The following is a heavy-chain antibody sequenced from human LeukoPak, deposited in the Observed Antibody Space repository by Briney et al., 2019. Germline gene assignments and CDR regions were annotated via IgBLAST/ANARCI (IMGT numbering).Heavy chain of an antibody. CDR2: VNHSGST. D-gene: IGHD3-3*01. J-gene: IGHJ5*02. CDR1: GGSFSGYY. CDR3: ARGGYDFWSGYYTARFDP. Sequence: SETLSLTCAVYGGSFSGYYWSWIRQPPGKGLEWLGEVNHSGSTNYNPSLKSRVTISVDTSKNQFSLKLSSVTAADTAVYYCARGGYDFWSGYYTARFDPWGQGTLVTVSS. V-gene: IGHV4-34*01.